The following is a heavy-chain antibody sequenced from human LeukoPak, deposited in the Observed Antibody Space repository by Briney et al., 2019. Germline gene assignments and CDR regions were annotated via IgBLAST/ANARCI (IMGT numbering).Heavy chain of an antibody. V-gene: IGHV3-23*01. CDR1: GFTFSSHA. Sequence: GGSLRLSCAASGFTFSSHAMSWVRQAPGKGLEWVSAISGSGGSTYYADSVKGRFTISRDNSKNTLYLQMNSLRAEDTAVYYCAKDPVDAVVFDYWGQGTLVTVSS. J-gene: IGHJ4*02. CDR2: ISGSGGST. CDR3: AKDPVDAVVFDY.